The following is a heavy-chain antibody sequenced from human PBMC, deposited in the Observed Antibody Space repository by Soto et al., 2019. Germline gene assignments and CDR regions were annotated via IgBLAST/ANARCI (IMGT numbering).Heavy chain of an antibody. CDR1: GGTLSDHG. V-gene: IGHV1-69*06. D-gene: IGHD3-10*01. J-gene: IGHJ3*02. CDR3: ARGVYGSGNYYTGPSAFDI. Sequence: QVQLEQSGAEVKKPGSSVKISCKASGGTLSDHGDSWLRQAPGQGLEWVGGTIPVFNTAKYEPKFQGRVTIAADKSTNIAYMELGSLRSDDTAFYYCARGVYGSGNYYTGPSAFDIWGQGTLVIVSS. CDR2: TIPVFNTA.